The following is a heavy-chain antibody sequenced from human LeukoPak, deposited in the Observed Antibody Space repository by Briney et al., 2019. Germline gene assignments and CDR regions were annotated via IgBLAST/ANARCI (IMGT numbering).Heavy chain of an antibody. CDR1: GYTFTSYG. CDR2: ISAYNGNT. D-gene: IGHD2-2*02. CDR3: ARSLGCSSTSCYIDDY. V-gene: IGHV1-18*01. J-gene: IGHJ4*02. Sequence: GASVKVSCKASGYTFTSYGISWVRQAPGQGLEWMGWISAYNGNTNYAQKLQGRVTMTTDTSTSTAYMELRSLRSDDTAVYYCARSLGCSSTSCYIDDYWGQGTLVTVSS.